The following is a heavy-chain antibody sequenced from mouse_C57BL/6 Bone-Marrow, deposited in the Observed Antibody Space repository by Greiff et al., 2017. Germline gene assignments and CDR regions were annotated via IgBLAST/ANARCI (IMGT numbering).Heavy chain of an antibody. CDR2: ISDGGSYT. CDR1: GFTFSSYA. J-gene: IGHJ2*01. D-gene: IGHD2-12*01. V-gene: IGHV5-4*03. Sequence: DVMLVESGGGLVKPGGSLKLSCAASGFTFSSYAMSWVRQTPEKRLEWVATISDGGSYTYYPDNVKGRFTISRDNAKNNLYLQMSHLKSEDTAMYYCARVIIVRFDDWGPGTTLTVSS. CDR3: ARVIIVRFDD.